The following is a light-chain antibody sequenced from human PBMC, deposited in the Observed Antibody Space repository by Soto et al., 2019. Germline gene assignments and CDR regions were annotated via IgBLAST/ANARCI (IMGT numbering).Light chain of an antibody. Sequence: QSALTQPASVSGSPGQSITISCTGTSSDVGGYNYVSWYQHHPGKAPKLMIYDVSNRPSGVSNRFSGSKSDNTASLTISGLQAEDEADYYCSSYTSSSTLLYVFGTGTRSPS. CDR3: SSYTSSSTLLYV. CDR2: DVS. CDR1: SSDVGGYNY. J-gene: IGLJ1*01. V-gene: IGLV2-14*01.